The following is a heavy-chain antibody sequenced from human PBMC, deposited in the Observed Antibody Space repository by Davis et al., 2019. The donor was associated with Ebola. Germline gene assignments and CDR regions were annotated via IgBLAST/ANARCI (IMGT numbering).Heavy chain of an antibody. CDR2: IHYSGGT. CDR1: GASINAYF. D-gene: IGHD2-2*01. V-gene: IGHV4-59*01. J-gene: IGHJ6*04. Sequence: SETLSLTCTVSGASINAYFWSWIRQSPGKGLEWIGYIHYSGGTDYNPSLQSRVTISLDTSKNQFSLNLKSVTAADSALYYCATLGYCSSTGCYANNYYYYTLDVWGKGTTVTVSS. CDR3: ATLGYCSSTGCYANNYYYYTLDV.